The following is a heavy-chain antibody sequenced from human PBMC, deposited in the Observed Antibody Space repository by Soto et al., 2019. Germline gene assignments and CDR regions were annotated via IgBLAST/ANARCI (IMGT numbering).Heavy chain of an antibody. CDR2: ISAYNGNT. Sequence: VASVKVSCKASGYTFTSYGISWVRQAPGQRLEWMGWISAYNGNTNYAQKLQGRVTMTTDTSTSTAYMELRSLRSDDTAVYYCAREENYYDSSGYYAWGQGTLVTVSS. CDR3: AREENYYDSSGYYA. V-gene: IGHV1-18*01. D-gene: IGHD3-22*01. CDR1: GYTFTSYG. J-gene: IGHJ4*02.